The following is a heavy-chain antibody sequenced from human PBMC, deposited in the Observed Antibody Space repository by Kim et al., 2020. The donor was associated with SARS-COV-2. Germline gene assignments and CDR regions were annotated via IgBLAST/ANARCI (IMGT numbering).Heavy chain of an antibody. CDR1: GGSISSGDHY. D-gene: IGHD3-10*01. V-gene: IGHV4-30-4*01. J-gene: IGHJ4*02. Sequence: SETLSLTCTVSGGSISSGDHYWNWIRQSPGKGLEWIGYIYNSGRPYYNPSLKGRFVISADTSKNQFSLRVTSVTAADTAVYFCARIGDPTSRASDYWGQGTLVAVSA. CDR3: ARIGDPTSRASDY. CDR2: IYNSGRP.